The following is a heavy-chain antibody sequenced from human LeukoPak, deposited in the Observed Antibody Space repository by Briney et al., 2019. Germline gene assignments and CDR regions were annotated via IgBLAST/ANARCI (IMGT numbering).Heavy chain of an antibody. J-gene: IGHJ3*02. Sequence: ASVKVPCTASGYTFINFNIAWVRQAPGQGLEWMGCISVHNGNTYYAQKIQGRVAMTTDRSTTTAYMELRGLRSDDTAVYFCARDVSEGFGERVIDAFDIWGQGTVVTVSS. D-gene: IGHD3-10*01. CDR2: ISVHNGNT. CDR3: ARDVSEGFGERVIDAFDI. V-gene: IGHV1-18*01. CDR1: GYTFINFN.